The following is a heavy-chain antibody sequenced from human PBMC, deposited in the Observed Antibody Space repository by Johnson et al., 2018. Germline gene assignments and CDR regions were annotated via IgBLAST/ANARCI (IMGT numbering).Heavy chain of an antibody. CDR3: ARALGRQWLVRGRNWFDP. CDR1: GGSFSGYY. J-gene: IGHJ5*02. V-gene: IGHV4-34*01. CDR2: INHSGST. D-gene: IGHD6-19*01. Sequence: QVQLQQWGAGLLKPSETLSLTCAVYGGSFSGYYWSWIRQPPGKGLEWIGEINHSGSTNYNPSLKSRVNISVDTSKNQFSLKLSSVTAADTAVYYCARALGRQWLVRGRNWFDPWGQGTLVTVSS.